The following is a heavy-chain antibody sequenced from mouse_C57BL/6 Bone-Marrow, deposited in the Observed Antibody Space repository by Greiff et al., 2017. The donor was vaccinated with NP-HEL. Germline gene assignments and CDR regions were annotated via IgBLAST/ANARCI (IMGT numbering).Heavy chain of an antibody. CDR3: ARLGHYYGSSFLYYFDY. V-gene: IGHV1-61*01. CDR1: GYTFTSYW. J-gene: IGHJ2*01. Sequence: VQLQQPGAELVRPGSSVKLSCKASGYTFTSYWMDWVKQRPGQGLEWIGNIYPSDSETHYNQKFKDKATLTVDKSYSTAYMQLSSLTSEDSAVYYCARLGHYYGSSFLYYFDYWGQGTTLTVSS. CDR2: IYPSDSET. D-gene: IGHD1-1*01.